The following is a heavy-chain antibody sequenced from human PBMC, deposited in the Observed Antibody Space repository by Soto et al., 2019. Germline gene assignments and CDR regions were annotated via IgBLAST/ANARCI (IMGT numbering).Heavy chain of an antibody. CDR3: ARDHSPRRRGYSYCSWFDP. D-gene: IGHD5-18*01. V-gene: IGHV1-69*13. J-gene: IGHJ5*02. Sequence: SVKVSCKASGGTFSSYAISWVRQAPGQGLEWVGGIIPIFGTANYAQKFQGRVTITADESTSLADLELSSLRSEDTAVYYCARDHSPRRRGYSYCSWFDPWGQGTLVTVSS. CDR1: GGTFSSYA. CDR2: IIPIFGTA.